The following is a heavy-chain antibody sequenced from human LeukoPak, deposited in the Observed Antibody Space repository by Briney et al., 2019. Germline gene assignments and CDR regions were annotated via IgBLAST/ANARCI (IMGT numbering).Heavy chain of an antibody. CDR1: GGYITGNTYY. D-gene: IGHD3-22*01. CDR2: IYYSGST. CDR3: ARRRYDSSTYNFDS. V-gene: IGHV4-39*01. Sequence: SETLSLTCDVSGGYITGNTYYWGWIRQPPGKGLEWIGTIYYSGSTYYRPSLKSRVTISMDRSKNQISLKMASVTAADTAIFYCARRRYDSSTYNFDSWGPGTLVTVSS. J-gene: IGHJ4*02.